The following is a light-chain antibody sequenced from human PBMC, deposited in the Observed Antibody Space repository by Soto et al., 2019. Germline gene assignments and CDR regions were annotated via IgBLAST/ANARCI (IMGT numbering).Light chain of an antibody. V-gene: IGKV1-39*01. J-gene: IGKJ5*01. CDR1: QSISGY. Sequence: DIQLTQSPSSLSASIGDRVTIICRASQSISGYLNWYQQKPGKAPKPLIYAASSLQSGVPSRFRSSEAGKDLALTITSLQPEDFATYYCQQGYSNPITVGQGTRLEIK. CDR3: QQGYSNPIT. CDR2: AAS.